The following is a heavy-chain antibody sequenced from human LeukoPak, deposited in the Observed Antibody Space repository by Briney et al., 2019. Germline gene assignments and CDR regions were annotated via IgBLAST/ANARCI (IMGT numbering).Heavy chain of an antibody. CDR1: GGSFSGYY. V-gene: IGHV4-34*01. D-gene: IGHD4-23*01. Sequence: SETLSLTCAVYGGSFSGYYWSWIRQPPGKGLEWIGEINHSGSTNYNPSLKGRVTISVDTSKNQFSLKLSSVTAAATAVYSCARDNLRYGGKPGHDAFDTWGERTMV. CDR3: ARDNLRYGGKPGHDAFDT. CDR2: INHSGST. J-gene: IGHJ3*02.